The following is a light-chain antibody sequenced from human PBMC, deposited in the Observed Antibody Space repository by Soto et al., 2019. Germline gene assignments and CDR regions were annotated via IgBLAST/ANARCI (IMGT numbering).Light chain of an antibody. CDR3: CSYAGSNTYVL. J-gene: IGLJ2*01. V-gene: IGLV2-23*01. CDR1: SSDVGNYNL. CDR2: EAN. Sequence: QSALTQPASVSGSPGQSITTSCTGTSSDVGNYNLVSWYQQHPGRAPKLIIYEANERPSGVSDRFSGSKSGITASLTISGLQPEDEADYYCCSYAGSNTYVLFGGGTKVTVL.